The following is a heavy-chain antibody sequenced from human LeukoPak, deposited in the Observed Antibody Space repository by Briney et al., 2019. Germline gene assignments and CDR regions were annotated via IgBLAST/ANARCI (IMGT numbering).Heavy chain of an antibody. CDR2: IYSGGST. CDR3: ARARSGYSYGYPD. V-gene: IGHV3-53*01. J-gene: IGHJ4*02. CDR1: GFTVSSNY. Sequence: GGSLRLSCAASGFTVSSNYMSWVRQAPGKGLEWVSVIYSGGSTYYEDSVKGRFTISRDNSKNTLYLQMNSLRADDTAVYYCARARSGYSYGYPDWGQGTLVTVSS. D-gene: IGHD5-18*01.